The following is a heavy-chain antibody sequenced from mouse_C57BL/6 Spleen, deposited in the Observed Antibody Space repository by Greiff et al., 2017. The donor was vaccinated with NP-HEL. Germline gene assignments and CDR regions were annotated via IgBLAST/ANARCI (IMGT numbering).Heavy chain of an antibody. CDR3: ARRRRLYVMDY. CDR1: GFTFSDYG. V-gene: IGHV5-15*04. CDR2: ISNLAYSI. J-gene: IGHJ4*01. D-gene: IGHD1-2*01. Sequence: EVKLVESGGGLVQPGGSLKLSCAASGFTFSDYGLAWVRQAPRKGPEWVAFISNLAYSIYYADTVTGRFTISRENAKNTLYLEMSSLRSEDTAMYYCARRRRLYVMDYWGQGTSVTVSS.